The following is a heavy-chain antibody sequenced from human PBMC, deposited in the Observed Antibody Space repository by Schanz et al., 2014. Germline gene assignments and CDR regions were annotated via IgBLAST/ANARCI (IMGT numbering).Heavy chain of an antibody. CDR2: IWYDENNK. CDR1: GFTFSSYG. V-gene: IGHV3-33*01. J-gene: IGHJ4*02. Sequence: QVQSVESGGGVVQFGRSLRLSCVASGFTFSSYGMHWVRQAPGKGLEWVAVIWYDENNKYYADSVKGRFTMSRDNSKNTLYLQMNSLRAEDTAVYYCARANYRRKINFDYWGRGTLVTDSS. CDR3: ARANYRRKINFDY. D-gene: IGHD3-10*01.